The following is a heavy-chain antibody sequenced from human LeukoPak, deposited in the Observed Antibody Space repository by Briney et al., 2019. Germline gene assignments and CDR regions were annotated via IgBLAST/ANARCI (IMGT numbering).Heavy chain of an antibody. CDR3: AKEPREYCSSTSCPNWIDP. J-gene: IGHJ5*02. Sequence: PGGSLRLSCAASGFTFSIYAMSWVRQAPGKGLEWVSAISASGGTTYYADSVKSRFTISRDNSKNTLYLQMSSLRAEDTAVYYCAKEPREYCSSTSCPNWIDPWGQGTLVTVSS. V-gene: IGHV3-23*01. D-gene: IGHD2-2*01. CDR1: GFTFSIYA. CDR2: ISASGGTT.